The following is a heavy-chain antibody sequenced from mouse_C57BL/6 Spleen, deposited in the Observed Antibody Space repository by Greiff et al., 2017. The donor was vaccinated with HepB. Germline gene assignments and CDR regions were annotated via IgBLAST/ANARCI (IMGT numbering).Heavy chain of an antibody. J-gene: IGHJ3*01. CDR3: ARDHGYAWFAY. Sequence: EVQLQESGPGLMKPSQSLSLTCSVTGYSITSGYYWNWIRQFPGNKLEWMGYISYDGSNNYNPSLKNRISITRDTSKNQFFLKLNSVTTEDTATYYCARDHGYAWFAYWGQGTLVTVSA. V-gene: IGHV3-6*01. CDR2: ISYDGSN. CDR1: GYSITSGYY. D-gene: IGHD2-2*01.